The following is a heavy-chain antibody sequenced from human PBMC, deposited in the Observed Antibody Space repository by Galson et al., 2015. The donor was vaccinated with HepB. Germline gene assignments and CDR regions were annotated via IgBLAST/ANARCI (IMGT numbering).Heavy chain of an antibody. V-gene: IGHV3-53*01. CDR2: IYSGGST. CDR3: ASFSGYAAGSDY. J-gene: IGHJ4*02. Sequence: SLRLSCAASGFTVSSHYMSWVRQAPGKGLEWVSVIYSGGSTYYADSVKGRFTISRDNSKNTLYLQMNSLRAEDTAVYYCASFSGYAAGSDYWGQGTLVTVSS. D-gene: IGHD5-12*01. CDR1: GFTVSSHY.